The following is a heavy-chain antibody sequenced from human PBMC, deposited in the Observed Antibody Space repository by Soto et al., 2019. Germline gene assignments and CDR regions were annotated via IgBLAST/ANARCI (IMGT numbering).Heavy chain of an antibody. V-gene: IGHV1-2*02. D-gene: IGHD3-3*01. J-gene: IGHJ6*02. CDR1: GYTFTGYY. Sequence: ASVKVSCKASGYTFTGYYMHWVRQAPGQGLEWMGWINPNSGGTNYAQKFQGRVTMTRDTSISTAYMELRRLRSDDTAVYYCARGSGFLEWLLRGHYYYGMDVWRQGTTVTVSS. CDR3: ARGSGFLEWLLRGHYYYGMDV. CDR2: INPNSGGT.